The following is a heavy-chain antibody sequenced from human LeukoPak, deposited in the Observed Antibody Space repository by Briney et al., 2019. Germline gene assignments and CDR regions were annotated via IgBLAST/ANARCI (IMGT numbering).Heavy chain of an antibody. V-gene: IGHV1-69*05. D-gene: IGHD1-26*01. CDR2: IIPIFGTA. CDR1: GGTLSSYA. CDR3: ARPTNSEGAFDY. Sequence: SVKVSCKASGGTLSSYAISWVRQAPGQGLEWMGRIIPIFGTANYAQKFQGRVTITTDESTSTAYVELSSLRSEDTAVYYCARPTNSEGAFDYWGQGTLVTVSS. J-gene: IGHJ4*02.